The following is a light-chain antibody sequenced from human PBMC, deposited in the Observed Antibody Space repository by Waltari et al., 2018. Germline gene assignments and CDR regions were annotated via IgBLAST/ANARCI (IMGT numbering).Light chain of an antibody. J-gene: IGKJ1*01. CDR1: QDIYTY. CDR2: AAT. V-gene: IGKV1-9*01. Sequence: IQLTQSPSALSASVGDRVTITCPATQDIYTYFAWYQQEPGKAPKPLIYAATTLQSGVPSRFSGSGSGTDFTLTISSLQPEDFATYYCQQFNSYPRTFGQGTKVEIK. CDR3: QQFNSYPRT.